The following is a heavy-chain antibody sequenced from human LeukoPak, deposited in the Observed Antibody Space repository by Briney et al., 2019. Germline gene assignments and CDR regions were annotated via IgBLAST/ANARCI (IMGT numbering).Heavy chain of an antibody. CDR1: GFTFSSYG. Sequence: GGSLRLSCAASGFTFSSYGMHWVRQAPGKGLEWVAVISYDGGNKYYADSVKGRFTISRDNSKNTLYLQMNSLRAEDTAVYYCAKPQLGVVVPAAMSSYFDYWGQGTLVTVSS. V-gene: IGHV3-30*18. J-gene: IGHJ4*02. CDR3: AKPQLGVVVPAAMSSYFDY. CDR2: ISYDGGNK. D-gene: IGHD2-2*01.